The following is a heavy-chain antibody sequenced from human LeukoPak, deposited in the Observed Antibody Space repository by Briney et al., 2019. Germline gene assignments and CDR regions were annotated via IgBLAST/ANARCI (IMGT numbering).Heavy chain of an antibody. CDR2: IYSGGST. CDR3: ARDGGHDSSRYNYYYYGMDV. J-gene: IGHJ6*02. V-gene: IGHV3-66*01. D-gene: IGHD3-9*01. CDR1: GFTVSSNY. Sequence: SGGSLRLSCAASGFTVSSNYMSWVRQAPGKGLEWVSVIYSGGSTYYADSVKGRFTISRDNSKNTLYLQMNSLRAEDTAVYYCARDGGHDSSRYNYYYYGMDVWGQGTTVTVSS.